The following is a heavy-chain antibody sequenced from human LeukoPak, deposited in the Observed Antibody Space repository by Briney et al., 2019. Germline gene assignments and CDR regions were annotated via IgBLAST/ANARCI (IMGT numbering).Heavy chain of an antibody. CDR1: GFXFSSYS. Sequence: GGSLRLSCAASGFXFSSYSMNWVRQAPGKGLEWISYITSSSSSIHYADSVKGRFTVSRDNAKNSVYLQMNSLRDEDAAVYYCARHYYGSGSVDYWGQGTLVTVSS. J-gene: IGHJ4*02. V-gene: IGHV3-48*02. CDR2: ITSSSSSI. CDR3: ARHYYGSGSVDY. D-gene: IGHD3-10*01.